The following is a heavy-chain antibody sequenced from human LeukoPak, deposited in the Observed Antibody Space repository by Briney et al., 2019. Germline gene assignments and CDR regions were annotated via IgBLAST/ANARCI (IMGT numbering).Heavy chain of an antibody. D-gene: IGHD6-13*01. CDR2: ISSNGDGT. V-gene: IGHV3-23*01. J-gene: IGHJ4*02. CDR1: GFTFSSYA. CDR3: AKASYSSTWDHTYYFDY. Sequence: GGSLRLSCAASGFTFSSYAMNWVRQAPGKGLEWVSAISSNGDGTYYADSVKGRFTISRDTPRSTLYLQMDTLRAEDTAVYYCAKASYSSTWDHTYYFDYWGQGTLVTVSS.